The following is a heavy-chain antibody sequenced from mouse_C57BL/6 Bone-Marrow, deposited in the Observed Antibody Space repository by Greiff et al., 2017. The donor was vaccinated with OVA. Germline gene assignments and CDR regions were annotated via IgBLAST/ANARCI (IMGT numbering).Heavy chain of an antibody. V-gene: IGHV1-15*01. Sequence: QVQLKESGAELVRPGASVTLSCKASGYTFTDYEMHWVKQTPVHGLEWIGAIDPENGGTAYNQKFKGKAILTADKSSSTAYMELRSLTSEDSAFYYCTSNDGYIWFAYWGQGTLVTVSA. CDR1: GYTFTDYE. D-gene: IGHD2-3*01. CDR3: TSNDGYIWFAY. J-gene: IGHJ3*01. CDR2: IDPENGGT.